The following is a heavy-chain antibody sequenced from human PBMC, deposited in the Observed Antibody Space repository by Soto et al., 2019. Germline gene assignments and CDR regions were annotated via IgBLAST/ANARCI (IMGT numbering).Heavy chain of an antibody. CDR1: GGSFSGYY. CDR3: ARGSRTVTTYYFDY. V-gene: IGHV4-34*01. D-gene: IGHD4-4*01. Sequence: SETLSLTCAVYGGSFSGYYWSWIRQPPGKGLEWIGEINHSGSTNYNPSLKSRVTISVDTSKNQFSLTLSSVTAADTAVYYCARGSRTVTTYYFDYWGQGTLVTVSS. J-gene: IGHJ4*02. CDR2: INHSGST.